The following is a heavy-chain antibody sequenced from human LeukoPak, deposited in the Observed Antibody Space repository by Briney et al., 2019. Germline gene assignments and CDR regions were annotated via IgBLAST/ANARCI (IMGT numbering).Heavy chain of an antibody. J-gene: IGHJ5*02. CDR1: GGSISSGGYY. CDR3: ARDSYYYDSSGYYP. CDR2: IYYSGST. D-gene: IGHD3-22*01. V-gene: IGHV4-31*03. Sequence: SETLSLTCTVSGGSISSGGYYWSWIRQHPGKALKWIGYIYYSGSTYYNPSLKSRVTISVDTSKNQFSLKLSSVTAADTAVYYCARDSYYYDSSGYYPWGQGTQVTVSS.